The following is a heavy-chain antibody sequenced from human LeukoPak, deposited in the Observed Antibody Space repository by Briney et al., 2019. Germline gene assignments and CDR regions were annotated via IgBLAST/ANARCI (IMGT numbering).Heavy chain of an antibody. CDR2: IYYSGST. J-gene: IGHJ4*02. V-gene: IGHV4-38-2*02. CDR3: ASNWSDFDY. D-gene: IGHD1-1*01. CDR1: GYSISSGYY. Sequence: PSETLSLTCTVSGYSISSGYYWGWIRQPPGKGLEWIGSIYYSGSTYYNPSLKSRVTLSVDTSKNQFSLKLSSVTAADTAVYYCASNWSDFDYWGQGILVTVSS.